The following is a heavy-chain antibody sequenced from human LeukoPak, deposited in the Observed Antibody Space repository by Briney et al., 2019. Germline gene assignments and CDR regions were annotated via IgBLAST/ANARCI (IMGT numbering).Heavy chain of an antibody. Sequence: GGSLRLSCAASGFTFNNYGMHWVRQAPGKGLEWMAVISHDGSAKYYADSVKGRFTIFRDNSKSTLQLQMNSLRPDDTAVYYCAKGPIATTGKFDYWGQGTLVTVSS. J-gene: IGHJ4*02. V-gene: IGHV3-30*18. D-gene: IGHD1-1*01. CDR1: GFTFNNYG. CDR3: AKGPIATTGKFDY. CDR2: ISHDGSAK.